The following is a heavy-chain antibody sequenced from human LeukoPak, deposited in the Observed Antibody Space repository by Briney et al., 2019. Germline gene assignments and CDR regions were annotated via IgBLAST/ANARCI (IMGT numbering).Heavy chain of an antibody. D-gene: IGHD6-13*01. CDR2: IYYSGST. V-gene: IGHV4-31*03. J-gene: IGHJ3*02. CDR1: GGSISSSSYY. CDR3: TADSSLRGPDAFDI. Sequence: SETLSLTCTVSGGSISSSSYYWGWIRQHPGKGLEWIGYIYYSGSTYYNPSLKSRVTISVDTSKNQFSLKLSSVTAADTAVYYCTADSSLRGPDAFDIWGQGTMVTVSS.